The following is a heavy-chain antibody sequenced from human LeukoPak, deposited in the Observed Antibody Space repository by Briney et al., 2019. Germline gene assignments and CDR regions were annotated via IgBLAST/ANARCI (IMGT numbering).Heavy chain of an antibody. D-gene: IGHD2-15*01. J-gene: IGHJ5*02. CDR3: ARVPPGVVVPFNWFDP. CDR1: GGSISSYY. Sequence: PSETLSLTCTVSGGSISSYYWSWIRQPPGKGLEWIGYIYYSGSTYYNPSLKSRVTISVDTSRNQFSLKLTSVTAADTAVYYCARVPPGVVVPFNWFDPWGQGILVTVSS. V-gene: IGHV4-59*12. CDR2: IYYSGST.